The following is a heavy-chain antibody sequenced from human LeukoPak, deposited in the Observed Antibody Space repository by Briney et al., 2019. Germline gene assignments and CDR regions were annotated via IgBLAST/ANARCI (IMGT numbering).Heavy chain of an antibody. V-gene: IGHV4-30-2*01. CDR3: ARVASSSWQAEVDY. CDR2: IYHSGST. Sequence: KPSETLSLTCTVSGGSISSGGYYWSWIRQPPGKGLEWIGYIYHSGSTYYNPSLKSRVTISVDRSKNQFSLKLSSVTAADTAVYYCARVASSSWQAEVDYWGQGTLVTVSS. J-gene: IGHJ4*02. CDR1: GGSISSGGYY. D-gene: IGHD6-13*01.